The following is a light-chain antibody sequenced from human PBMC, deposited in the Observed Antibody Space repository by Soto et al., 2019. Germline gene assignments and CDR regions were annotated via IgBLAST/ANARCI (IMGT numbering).Light chain of an antibody. CDR2: GDN. V-gene: IGLV1-40*01. J-gene: IGLJ2*01. CDR3: ASWDDNLNGPV. CDR1: SSNIGAEYD. Sequence: QSVLTQPPSVSGAPGQRVAISCTGSSSNIGAEYDVHWYQQLPGTAPKRLIYGDNNRPSGVPDRFSGSKSGTSASLAITGLQPEDEADYYCASWDDNLNGPVFGRGTKVTVL.